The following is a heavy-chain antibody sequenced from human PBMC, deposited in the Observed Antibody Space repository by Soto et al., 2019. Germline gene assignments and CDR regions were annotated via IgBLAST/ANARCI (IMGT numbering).Heavy chain of an antibody. CDR3: AREPEEGGAFDI. J-gene: IGHJ3*02. V-gene: IGHV1-3*04. CDR2: INTANGNK. Sequence: QVQLVQSGAEVKRSGASLKVSCRASGYTFTRNPMHWVRQAPGQRLEWMGWINTANGNKKYSENFQGRVTITRDTSATTAYMELRSLRFEDTAVYYCAREPEEGGAFDIWGQGTMVTVSS. CDR1: GYTFTRNP.